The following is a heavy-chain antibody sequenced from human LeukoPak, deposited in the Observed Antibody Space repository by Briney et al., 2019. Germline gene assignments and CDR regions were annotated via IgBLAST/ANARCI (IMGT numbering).Heavy chain of an antibody. CDR1: GGSISSYY. J-gene: IGHJ4*02. CDR3: ARDYGGGWYQIDY. Sequence: PSETLALICTVSGGSISSYYWSWIRQPPGKGLEWIGYISYSGSSNYNPSLKSRLTISLDTSKRQFSLNLNSVTVADTALYYCARDYGGGWYQIDYWGQGTLVTVPS. D-gene: IGHD6-13*01. V-gene: IGHV4-59*12. CDR2: ISYSGSS.